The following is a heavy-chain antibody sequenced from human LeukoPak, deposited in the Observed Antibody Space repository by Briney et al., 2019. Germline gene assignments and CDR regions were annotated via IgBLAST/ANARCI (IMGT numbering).Heavy chain of an antibody. CDR2: LSRSGTTT. J-gene: IGHJ4*02. Sequence: GGSLRLSCTASGFTFSSYAMSWVRQAPGKGLEWVSGLSRSGTTTNYADSVKGRFTISRDRSQHTMLLQLNSLRPEDTAVYYCAKEQRIRHCSEGVCMEGYYFDYWGQGTLVTVSS. D-gene: IGHD2-15*01. V-gene: IGHV3-23*01. CDR3: AKEQRIRHCSEGVCMEGYYFDY. CDR1: GFTFSSYA.